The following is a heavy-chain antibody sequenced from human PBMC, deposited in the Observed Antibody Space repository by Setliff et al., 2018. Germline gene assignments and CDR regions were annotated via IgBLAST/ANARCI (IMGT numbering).Heavy chain of an antibody. CDR2: IDYSGST. D-gene: IGHD2-21*01. CDR1: GGSISSGGYY. CDR3: ARSGMPRLLYVGY. Sequence: SETLSLTCTVSGGSISSGGYYWSWIRQHPGKGLEWTGYIDYSGSTYYNPSLKSRVTISVDTSKDQFSLKLSSVTAADTAVYYCARSGMPRLLYVGYWGLGTLVTVSS. V-gene: IGHV4-31*03. J-gene: IGHJ4*02.